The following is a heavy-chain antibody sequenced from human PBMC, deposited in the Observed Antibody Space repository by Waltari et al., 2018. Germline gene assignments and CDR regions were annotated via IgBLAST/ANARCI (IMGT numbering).Heavy chain of an antibody. V-gene: IGHV3-74*01. CDR3: ASSRFSIGCSS. CDR2: INSDGSDT. CDR1: GLTFSNYW. D-gene: IGHD6-19*01. J-gene: IGHJ5*02. Sequence: EAQLVQSGGGLVQPGGSLRLSCAASGLTFSNYWMHWVRQAPGKGLVWVSRINSDGSDTSYADSVKGRFTISRDNAKNTLYLQMNSLRAEDTAVYYCASSRFSIGCSSWGQGTLATVSS.